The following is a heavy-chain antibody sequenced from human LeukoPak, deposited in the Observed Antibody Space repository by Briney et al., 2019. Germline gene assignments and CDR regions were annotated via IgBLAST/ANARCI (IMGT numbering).Heavy chain of an antibody. J-gene: IGHJ4*02. Sequence: GGSLRLSCAASGFTFSDYYMSWIRQAPGKGLEWVSYISSSSSYTNYADSVKGRFTISRDNAKNSLYLQMNSLRAEDTAVYYCASLWFGESRSDYWGQGTLVTVSS. CDR2: ISSSSSYT. D-gene: IGHD3-10*01. CDR1: GFTFSDYY. CDR3: ASLWFGESRSDY. V-gene: IGHV3-11*03.